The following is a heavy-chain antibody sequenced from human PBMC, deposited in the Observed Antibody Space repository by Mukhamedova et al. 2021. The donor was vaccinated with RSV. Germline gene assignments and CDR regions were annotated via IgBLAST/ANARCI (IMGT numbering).Heavy chain of an antibody. CDR2: IGGGGTST. J-gene: IGHJ5*02. V-gene: IGHV3-23*01. D-gene: IGHD2-21*01. Sequence: AASGFTFSRYTMTWVRQAPGKGLEWVSTIGGGGTSTYYADSVKGRFTVSRDNSKNTLMISRTPEVTCVVVDVSHEDPEGQ. CDR1: GFTFSRYT. CDR3: EDP.